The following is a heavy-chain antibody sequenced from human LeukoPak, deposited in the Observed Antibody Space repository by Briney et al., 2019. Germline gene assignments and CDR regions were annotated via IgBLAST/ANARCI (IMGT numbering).Heavy chain of an antibody. CDR2: ISSSSSYI. D-gene: IGHD6-13*01. J-gene: IGHJ4*02. CDR3: ARVGRLDISSWYSY. CDR1: GFTFSSYS. V-gene: IGHV3-21*01. Sequence: PGGSLRLSCAASGFTFSSYSMNWFRQALGKGLEWVSSISSSSSYIYYADSVKGRFTISRDNAKNSLYLQMNSLRAEDTAVYYCARVGRLDISSWYSYWGQGTLVTVSS.